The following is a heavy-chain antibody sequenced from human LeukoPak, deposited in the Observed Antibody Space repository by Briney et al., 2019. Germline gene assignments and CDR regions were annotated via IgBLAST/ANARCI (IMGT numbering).Heavy chain of an antibody. V-gene: IGHV3-66*01. CDR2: IYSGGST. CDR1: GFSVSSKY. J-gene: IGHJ3*02. Sequence: GGSLRLSCAASGFSVSSKYMTWVRQAPGKGLEWVSLIYSGGSTYYADSVKGRFTISRDNSKNTLYFQMNSLRVEDTAVYYCARSVYYGRPFDIWGQGTMVTVSS. D-gene: IGHD3-10*01. CDR3: ARSVYYGRPFDI.